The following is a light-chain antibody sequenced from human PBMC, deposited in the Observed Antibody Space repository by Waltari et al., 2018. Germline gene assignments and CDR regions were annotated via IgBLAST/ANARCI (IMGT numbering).Light chain of an antibody. J-gene: IGLJ1*01. CDR2: HNG. CDR1: NIGSKS. V-gene: IGLV3-21*03. Sequence: SYVLTPPPSVSVAPGKTASLTCGGNNIGSKSVHWYQQTPGQAPVFAIFHNGDRPSGIHERFSGSNSGDTATLTITRGEAGEEADYYCRVWDSDTDHFVFGTGTKINVL. CDR3: RVWDSDTDHFV.